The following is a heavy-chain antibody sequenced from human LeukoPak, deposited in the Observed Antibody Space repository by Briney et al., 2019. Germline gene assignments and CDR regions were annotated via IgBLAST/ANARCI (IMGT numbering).Heavy chain of an antibody. CDR3: ARNAAGFEGGFDP. D-gene: IGHD3-10*01. V-gene: IGHV4-28*05. Sequence: PSDTLSLTCAVSGYSISSGNWWGWIRPPPGKGLEGIGYIYYTGSIYYNPSLKSRVTMSVDTSKNQFSLKLRSVTAVDTAVYYCARNAAGFEGGFDPWGQGTLVTVSS. CDR1: GYSISSGNW. J-gene: IGHJ5*02. CDR2: IYYTGSI.